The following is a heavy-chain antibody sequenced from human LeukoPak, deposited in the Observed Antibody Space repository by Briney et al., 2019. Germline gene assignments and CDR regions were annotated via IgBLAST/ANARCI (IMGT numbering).Heavy chain of an antibody. J-gene: IGHJ4*02. Sequence: GGSLRLSCAASGFTFSGSAMHWVRQASGKGLEWVGRIRSKANSYATAYAASVEGRFTISRDDSKNTAYLQMNSLKTEDTAVYYCTRQGITGTTLSTFTSDWGQGTLVTVSS. V-gene: IGHV3-73*01. CDR3: TRQGITGTTLSTFTSD. CDR2: IRSKANSYAT. CDR1: GFTFSGSA. D-gene: IGHD1-7*01.